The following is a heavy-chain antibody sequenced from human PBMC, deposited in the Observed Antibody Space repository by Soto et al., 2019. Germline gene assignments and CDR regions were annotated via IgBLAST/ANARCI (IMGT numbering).Heavy chain of an antibody. CDR1: GFTFSSYG. CDR2: IWYGGSNK. Sequence: GGSLRLSCAASGFTFSSYGMHWVRQAPGKGLEWVAVIWYGGSNKYYADSVKGRFTISRDNSKNTLYLQMNSLRAEDTAVYYCARDSAMVPGSLYYCYYGMDVRHQG. J-gene: IGHJ6*02. D-gene: IGHD3-10*01. V-gene: IGHV3-33*01. CDR3: ARDSAMVPGSLYYCYYGMDV.